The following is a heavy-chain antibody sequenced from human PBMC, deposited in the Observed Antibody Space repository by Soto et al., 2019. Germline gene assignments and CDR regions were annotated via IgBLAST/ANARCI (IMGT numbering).Heavy chain of an antibody. CDR1: GFTFSSYA. D-gene: IGHD6-6*01. V-gene: IGHV3-23*01. Sequence: EVQLLESGGGLVQPGESLRLSCAASGFTFSSYAMSWVRQDQGKGLEWVSVISGSDDSTYYADSVKGRFTISRDNSKNTLYLQMNSLRAEDTAVYYCAKRSSSFTFDYWGQGTLVTVSS. CDR3: AKRSSSFTFDY. J-gene: IGHJ4*02. CDR2: ISGSDDST.